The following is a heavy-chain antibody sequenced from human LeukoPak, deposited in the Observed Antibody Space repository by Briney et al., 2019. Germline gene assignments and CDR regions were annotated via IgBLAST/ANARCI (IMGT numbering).Heavy chain of an antibody. CDR2: FDSEDDQT. D-gene: IGHD6-19*01. V-gene: IGHV1-24*01. CDR3: ATGTGFTSGEAFDI. CDR1: GYRLTELS. J-gene: IGHJ3*02. Sequence: GASVKVSCKVSGYRLTELSMHWVRQAPGEGLEWMGGFDSEDDQTVYAQKFRGRVTLTEDTSTDTAYMELTGLRSDDTAVYFCATGTGFTSGEAFDIWGQGRLVIVSS.